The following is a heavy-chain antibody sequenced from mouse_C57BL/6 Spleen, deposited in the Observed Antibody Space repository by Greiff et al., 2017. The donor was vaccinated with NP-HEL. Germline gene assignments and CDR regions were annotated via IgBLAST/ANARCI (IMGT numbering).Heavy chain of an antibody. V-gene: IGHV5-9*01. CDR3: ASAGEMDY. J-gene: IGHJ4*01. CDR2: ISGGGGNT. Sequence: EVQLVESGGGLVKPGGSLKLSCAASGFTFSSYTMSWVRQTPEKRLEWVATISGGGGNTYYPDSVKGRFTISRDNTKNTLYVQMSSLRSEDTALYYCASAGEMDYWGQGTSVTVSS. CDR1: GFTFSSYT.